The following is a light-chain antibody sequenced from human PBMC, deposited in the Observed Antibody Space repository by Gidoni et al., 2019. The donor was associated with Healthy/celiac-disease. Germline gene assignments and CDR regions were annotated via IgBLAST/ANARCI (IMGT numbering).Light chain of an antibody. Sequence: EIVLTQSPGTLSLSPGERATLPCRASQSVSSSYLAWYQQKPGQAPRLLIYGASSRATGIPDRFSGSGSGTDFTLTVSRLEPEDFAVYYCQQCGSSPLTFGGGTKVEIK. CDR1: QSVSSSY. J-gene: IGKJ4*01. CDR2: GAS. CDR3: QQCGSSPLT. V-gene: IGKV3-20*01.